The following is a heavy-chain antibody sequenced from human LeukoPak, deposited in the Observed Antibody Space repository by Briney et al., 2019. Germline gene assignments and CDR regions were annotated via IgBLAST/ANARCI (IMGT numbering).Heavy chain of an antibody. CDR3: ARYDDFWSGYYYDY. Sequence: SVKVSCKASGGTFSSYAISWVRQAPGQGLEWMGGIIPIFGTANYAQKFQGRVTITADESTSTAYMELRSLRSDDTAVYYCARYDDFWSGYYYDYWGQGTLVTVSS. D-gene: IGHD3-3*01. V-gene: IGHV1-69*13. CDR1: GGTFSSYA. CDR2: IIPIFGTA. J-gene: IGHJ4*02.